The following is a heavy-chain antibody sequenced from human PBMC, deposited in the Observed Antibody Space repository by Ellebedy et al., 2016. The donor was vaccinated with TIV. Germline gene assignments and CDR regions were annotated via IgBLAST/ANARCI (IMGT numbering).Heavy chain of an antibody. Sequence: PGGSLRLSCAASGFSFRSYWMSWVRQAPGKGLEWVANIYQDGSDEYYVDSVTGRFTISIDNDNKALFLQMNSLRVEDTAVYYCARRGSYGDYAVQINSWFDPWGRGTLVTVSS. J-gene: IGHJ5*02. CDR3: ARRGSYGDYAVQINSWFDP. CDR2: IYQDGSDE. D-gene: IGHD4-17*01. CDR1: GFSFRSYW. V-gene: IGHV3-7*01.